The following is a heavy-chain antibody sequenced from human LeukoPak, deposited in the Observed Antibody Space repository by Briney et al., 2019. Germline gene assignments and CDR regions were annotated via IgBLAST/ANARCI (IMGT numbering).Heavy chain of an antibody. CDR2: VYHTGST. CDR3: ARGIKQWLVTSYPRFDH. J-gene: IGHJ5*02. V-gene: IGHV4-4*08. D-gene: IGHD6-19*01. CDR1: GGPFNSYY. Sequence: PSETLSLTCTVSGGPFNSYYWTWIRQPPGKGLEWIGYVYHTGSTNYNPPLKSRATISLDTSKNQFSLKLTSVPAADTGIYYCARGIKQWLVTSYPRFDHWGRGSLVTVSS.